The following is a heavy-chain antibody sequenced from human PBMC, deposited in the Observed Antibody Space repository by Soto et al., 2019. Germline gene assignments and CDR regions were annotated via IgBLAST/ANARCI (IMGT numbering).Heavy chain of an antibody. J-gene: IGHJ5*02. Sequence: PSETLSLTCTVSGGYIRSYYWRWIRQPPGKGLEWIGYIYYSGGTNYNPSLKSRVTISVDTSKNQSSLKLSSVTAADTAVYCCARQATIEFWFDPWGQGTLVTVSS. CDR3: ARQATIEFWFDP. CDR2: IYYSGGT. CDR1: GGYIRSYY. D-gene: IGHD5-12*01. V-gene: IGHV4-59*08.